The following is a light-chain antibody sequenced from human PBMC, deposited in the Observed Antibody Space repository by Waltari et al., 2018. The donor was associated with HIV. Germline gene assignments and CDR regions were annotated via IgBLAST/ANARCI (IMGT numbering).Light chain of an antibody. V-gene: IGKV1-NL1*01. CDR2: GTS. J-gene: IGKJ2*01. Sequence: DVHMTQSPSSLSASVGDRVTITCRASQPISNSLARYQQKPGKAPQPLVYGTSRLESGVPSRFSGSGSGTDYTLTISSLQPEDFASYYCQQYYSIPNTFGQGTKLEIK. CDR3: QQYYSIPNT. CDR1: QPISNS.